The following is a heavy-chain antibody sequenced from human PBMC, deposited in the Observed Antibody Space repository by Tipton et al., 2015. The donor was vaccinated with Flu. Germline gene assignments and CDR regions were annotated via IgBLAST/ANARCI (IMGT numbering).Heavy chain of an antibody. D-gene: IGHD1-26*01. Sequence: TLSLTCTVSGGSISSYYWSWIRQPPGKGLEWIGYIYYSGSTNYNPSLKSRVTISVDTSKNQFSLKLSSVTAADPAVYYCARALVGATTVYFDYWGQGTLVTVSS. CDR1: GGSISSYY. CDR2: IYYSGST. V-gene: IGHV4-59*01. J-gene: IGHJ4*02. CDR3: ARALVGATTVYFDY.